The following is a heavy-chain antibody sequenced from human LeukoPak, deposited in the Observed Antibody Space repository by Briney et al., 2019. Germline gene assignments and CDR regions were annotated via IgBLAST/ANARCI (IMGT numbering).Heavy chain of an antibody. CDR1: GFTFSDSW. CDR2: MNQDGSAK. D-gene: IGHD3-16*01. J-gene: IGHJ6*02. CDR3: ATYTHWVAGDV. Sequence: GGSLRLSCAASGFTFSDSWMSWVRQAPAKGLEWVANMNQDGSAKGYVDSVKGRFTISRDNARNSLYLQMSSLRPEDTAVYYCATYTHWVAGDVWGQGTTVTVSS. V-gene: IGHV3-7*01.